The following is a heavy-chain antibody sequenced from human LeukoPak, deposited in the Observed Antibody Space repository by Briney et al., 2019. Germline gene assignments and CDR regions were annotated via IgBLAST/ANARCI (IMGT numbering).Heavy chain of an antibody. J-gene: IGHJ3*02. CDR1: GYTFTGCY. Sequence: GASVKVSCKASGYTFTGCYMHWVRQAPGQGLEWMGWINPNSGGTNYAQKFQGRVTMTRDTSISTAYMELSRLRSDDTAVYYCARYPIAAAGTGAFDIWGQGTMVTVSS. V-gene: IGHV1-2*02. D-gene: IGHD6-13*01. CDR2: INPNSGGT. CDR3: ARYPIAAAGTGAFDI.